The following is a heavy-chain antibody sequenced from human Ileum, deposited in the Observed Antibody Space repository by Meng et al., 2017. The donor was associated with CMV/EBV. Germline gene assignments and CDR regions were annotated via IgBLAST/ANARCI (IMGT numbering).Heavy chain of an antibody. Sequence: QVQPQESGPGLVKPSETLSLTCTVSGGSINNYYWSWIRQPPGKGLEWIGYVYYTGRTEYNPSLKSRISISVDTSKNQFSLKLNSVTTADTAMYYCTRDLGTSSSGVWGQGTLVTVSS. CDR1: GGSINNYY. CDR2: VYYTGRT. J-gene: IGHJ4*02. CDR3: TRDLGTSSSGV. D-gene: IGHD6-6*01. V-gene: IGHV4-59*01.